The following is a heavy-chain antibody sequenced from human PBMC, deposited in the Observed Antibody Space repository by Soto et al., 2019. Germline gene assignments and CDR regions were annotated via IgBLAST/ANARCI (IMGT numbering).Heavy chain of an antibody. D-gene: IGHD4-17*01. CDR3: ARPDPYGDYGLDY. CDR1: GYSFTSYW. J-gene: IGHJ4*02. Sequence: PGESLKISCKGSGYSFTSYWIGWVRQMPGKGLEWMGIIYPGDSDTRYSPSFQGQVTISADKSISTAYLRWSSLKASDTAMYYCARPDPYGDYGLDYWGQGTLVTVSS. V-gene: IGHV5-51*01. CDR2: IYPGDSDT.